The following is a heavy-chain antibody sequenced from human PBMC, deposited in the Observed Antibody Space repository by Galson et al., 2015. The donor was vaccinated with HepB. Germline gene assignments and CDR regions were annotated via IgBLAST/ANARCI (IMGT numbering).Heavy chain of an antibody. CDR3: ARLQSSIAVAGDY. Sequence: QSGAEVKKPGESLTISCTASGYTFTNYWISWVRLMPGKGLEWMGRIDPTDSYTNYRPSFQGHVTISVDKSTSTAFLHWSSLQASDTAVYYCARLQSSIAVAGDYWGQGTLITVSS. CDR2: IDPTDSYT. D-gene: IGHD6-19*01. J-gene: IGHJ4*02. CDR1: GYTFTNYW. V-gene: IGHV5-10-1*01.